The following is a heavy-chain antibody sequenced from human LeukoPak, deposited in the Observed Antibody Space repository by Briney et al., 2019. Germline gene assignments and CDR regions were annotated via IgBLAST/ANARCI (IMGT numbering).Heavy chain of an antibody. Sequence: ESGPVLVKPTETLTLTCTVSGFSLSNARMGGSWIRQPPGKALEWLAHIFSNDEKSYSTSLKSRLTISKDTSKSQVVLTMTNMDPVDTATYYCARILLETYSSGWANWFDPWGQGTLVTVSS. CDR2: IFSNDEK. CDR3: ARILLETYSSGWANWFDP. D-gene: IGHD6-19*01. J-gene: IGHJ5*02. V-gene: IGHV2-26*01. CDR1: GFSLSNARMG.